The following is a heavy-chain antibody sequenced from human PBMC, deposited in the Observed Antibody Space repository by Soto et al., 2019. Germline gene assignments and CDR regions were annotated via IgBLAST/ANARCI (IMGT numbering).Heavy chain of an antibody. V-gene: IGHV1-3*01. CDR3: ARAPPNLDWPNWVVP. CDR1: GYTFTDYS. CDR2: INAGNGNT. D-gene: IGHD3-9*01. J-gene: IGHJ5*01. Sequence: QVQLVQSGAEVKKPGASVQVSCRASGYTFTDYSMHWVRQAPGQRLEWMGRINAGNGNTKYSQKFPGRVTITRDTSAKNAYMGLSSPKTEDTAVYYWARAPPNLDWPNWVVPWGQGTLVTVSS.